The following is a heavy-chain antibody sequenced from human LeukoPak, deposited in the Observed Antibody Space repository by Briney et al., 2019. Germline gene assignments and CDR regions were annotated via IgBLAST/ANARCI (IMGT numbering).Heavy chain of an antibody. Sequence: ASVKVSRKAPASTFSNYAITWMRQAPGQSREWVGWIRGYDGHTKYAQNVQGRVTMTRDTSTNTAYMELRNLRSDDSAVYYCARSRSPTYDTSDYYENDYWGQGTLVTVSS. CDR1: ASTFSNYA. CDR2: IRGYDGHT. V-gene: IGHV1-18*01. CDR3: ARSRSPTYDTSDYYENDY. J-gene: IGHJ4*02. D-gene: IGHD3-22*01.